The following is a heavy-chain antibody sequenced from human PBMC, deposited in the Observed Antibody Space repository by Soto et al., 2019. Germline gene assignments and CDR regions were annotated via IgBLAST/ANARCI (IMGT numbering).Heavy chain of an antibody. J-gene: IGHJ6*02. CDR3: ARSIVVVVAASTPYYYYGMDV. CDR1: GGTFSSYA. CDR2: IIPIFGTA. D-gene: IGHD2-15*01. V-gene: IGHV1-69*12. Sequence: QVQLVQSGAEVKKPGSSVKVSCKASGGTFSSYAISWVRQAPGQGLEWMGGIIPIFGTANYAQKFQGRVTITADESTSTAYMDLSSLRSEDTAVYYCARSIVVVVAASTPYYYYGMDVWGQGTTVTVSS.